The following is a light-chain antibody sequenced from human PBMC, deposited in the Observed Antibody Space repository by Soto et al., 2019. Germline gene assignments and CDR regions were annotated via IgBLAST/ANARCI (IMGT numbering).Light chain of an antibody. CDR3: ATWDSSLSVVL. V-gene: IGLV1-51*01. Sequence: QSVLTQPPSVSAAPGQKVTISCSGSSSNIGNNYVAWYQHLPGAAPKLLIYDNTHRPSGIPDRFSGSKSGTSATLGITGLQTGDEADYYCATWDSSLSVVLFGGGTKVTVL. J-gene: IGLJ2*01. CDR2: DNT. CDR1: SSNIGNNY.